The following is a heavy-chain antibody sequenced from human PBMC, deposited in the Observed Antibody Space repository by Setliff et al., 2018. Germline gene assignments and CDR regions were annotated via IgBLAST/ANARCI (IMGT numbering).Heavy chain of an antibody. CDR3: ARHYYDSGGYYIDY. Sequence: PSETLSLTCAVSGYSISSDSYWGWIRQPPGKGLEWIGSIYHSVRNYYNPSLKSRVIISVDTSKNQFSLKLSSVTAADTAVYYCARHYYDSGGYYIDYWGQGTLVTVSS. J-gene: IGHJ4*02. V-gene: IGHV4-38-2*01. CDR2: IYHSVRN. CDR1: GYSISSDSY. D-gene: IGHD3-22*01.